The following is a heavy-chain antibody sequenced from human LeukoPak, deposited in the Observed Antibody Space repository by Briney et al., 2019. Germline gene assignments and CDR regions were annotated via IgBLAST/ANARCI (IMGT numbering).Heavy chain of an antibody. CDR1: VGSISSYH. CDR2: IYGSETT. J-gene: IGHJ4*02. D-gene: IGHD6-6*01. CDR3: ASAQYSSSWAFDN. V-gene: IGHV4-4*07. Sequence: SETLSLTCTASVVSVGSISSYHWTWIRQPAGKGLEWIGRIYGSETTNYNPSLKSRVTMSVDTSKNQFSLKLSSVTAADTAVYYCASAQYSSSWAFDNWGQGTLVTVSS.